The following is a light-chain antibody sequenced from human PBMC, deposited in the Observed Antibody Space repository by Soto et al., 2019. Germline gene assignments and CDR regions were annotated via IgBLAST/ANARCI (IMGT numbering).Light chain of an antibody. V-gene: IGKV3-11*01. CDR2: DAS. Sequence: EVVLTQSPATLSLSPGERVTLSCRASQSVNNYLAWYQQKPGQAPRLLIYDASNRATDIPARFSGSGSRTDFTLTISTLESEDFAVYYCQQRSTWPGTFGQGTKLEIK. J-gene: IGKJ2*01. CDR3: QQRSTWPGT. CDR1: QSVNNY.